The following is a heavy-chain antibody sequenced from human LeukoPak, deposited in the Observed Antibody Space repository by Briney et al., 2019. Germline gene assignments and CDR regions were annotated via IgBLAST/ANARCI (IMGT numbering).Heavy chain of an antibody. CDR3: ARGVGFWSGYHPGKYYFDY. CDR2: IYTSGST. J-gene: IGHJ4*02. CDR1: GGSISSGSYY. D-gene: IGHD3-3*01. Sequence: TSETLSLTCTVSGGSISSGSYYWSWIRQPAGKGLEWIGRIYTSGSTNYNPSLKSRVTISVDTSKNQFSLKLSSVTAADTAVYYCARGVGFWSGYHPGKYYFDYWGQGTLVTVSS. V-gene: IGHV4-61*02.